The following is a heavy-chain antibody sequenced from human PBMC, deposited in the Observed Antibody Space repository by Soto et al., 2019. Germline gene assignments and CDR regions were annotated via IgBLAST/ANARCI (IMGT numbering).Heavy chain of an antibody. CDR1: GFTFSSYD. Sequence: EVQLVESGGGLVQPGGSLRLSCAASGFTFSSYDMHWVRQATGKGLEWVSAIGTAGDTYYPGSVKGRFTISRENAKNSLYLQMNSLRAEDTAVYYCAIGRSYGDSLPYDYWGQGTLVTVSS. J-gene: IGHJ4*02. CDR2: IGTAGDT. D-gene: IGHD4-17*01. CDR3: AIGRSYGDSLPYDY. V-gene: IGHV3-13*01.